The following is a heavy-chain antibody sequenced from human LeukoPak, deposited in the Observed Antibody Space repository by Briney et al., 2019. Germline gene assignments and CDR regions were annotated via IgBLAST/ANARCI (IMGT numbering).Heavy chain of an antibody. V-gene: IGHV3-21*01. CDR2: ISSSSTYI. Sequence: KSGGSLRLSCAASGFTFSAYSMNWVRQAPGKGLEWVSSISSSSTYIYYADSVKGRFTISRDNAKNSLYLQMNSLRAEDTAAYYCARALEPSVAVIDYWGQGTLVTVSS. D-gene: IGHD6-19*01. CDR1: GFTFSAYS. J-gene: IGHJ4*02. CDR3: ARALEPSVAVIDY.